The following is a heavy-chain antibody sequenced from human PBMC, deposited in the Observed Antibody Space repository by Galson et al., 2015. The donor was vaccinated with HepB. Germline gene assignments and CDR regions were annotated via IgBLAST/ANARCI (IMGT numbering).Heavy chain of an antibody. D-gene: IGHD6-19*01. CDR1: GFTFDMFT. CDR3: ARGGAVAGRGGY. Sequence: SLRLSCAASGFTFDMFTMNWVRQAPGKGLEWVSSISASSSYIYYADSVKGRFTISRDNAKNSLYLQMNSLRVEDTATYYCARGGAVAGRGGYWGPGTLVTVSS. V-gene: IGHV3-21*06. J-gene: IGHJ4*02. CDR2: ISASSSYI.